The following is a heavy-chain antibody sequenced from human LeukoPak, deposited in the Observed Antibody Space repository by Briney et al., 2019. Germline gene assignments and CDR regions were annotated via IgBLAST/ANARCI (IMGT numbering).Heavy chain of an antibody. Sequence: ASVKVSCKASGYTFTSYGISWVRQAPGQGLEWMGWISAYNGNTNYAQKLQGRVTMTTDTSTSTAYMELSSLRSEDTAVYYCARVSITMVRGVTPPYYYYGMDVWGQGTTVTVSS. CDR3: ARVSITMVRGVTPPYYYYGMDV. CDR1: GYTFTSYG. CDR2: ISAYNGNT. J-gene: IGHJ6*02. D-gene: IGHD3-10*01. V-gene: IGHV1-18*01.